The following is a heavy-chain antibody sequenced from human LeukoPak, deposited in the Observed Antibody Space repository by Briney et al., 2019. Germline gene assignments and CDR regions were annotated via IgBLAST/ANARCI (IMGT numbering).Heavy chain of an antibody. CDR1: GYTFTGYY. CDR2: INPNSGGT. V-gene: IGHV1-2*02. Sequence: GASVKVSCKASGYTFTGYYMHWVRQAPGQGLEWMGWINPNSGGTNYAQKFQGRVTMTRDTSISTAYMELSRLRSDDTAVYCCARDHRYCSSTSCYNWFDPWGQGTLVTVSS. D-gene: IGHD2-2*01. CDR3: ARDHRYCSSTSCYNWFDP. J-gene: IGHJ5*02.